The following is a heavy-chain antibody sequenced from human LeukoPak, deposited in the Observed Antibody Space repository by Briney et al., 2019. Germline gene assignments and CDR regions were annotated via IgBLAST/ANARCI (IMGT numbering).Heavy chain of an antibody. CDR1: GLIFSDAW. V-gene: IGHV3-15*04. J-gene: IGHJ4*02. CDR2: IANKINSERK. CDR3: TTEGQQMESSGFDL. Sequence: GGSLRLSCAASGLIFSDAWMGWVRQAPGKGLECVGRIANKINSERKDYAAPVRGRFSISRDDSENTLYLQMNGLQTEDTGVYYCTTEGQQMESSGFDLWGRGTPVTVSS. D-gene: IGHD6-13*01.